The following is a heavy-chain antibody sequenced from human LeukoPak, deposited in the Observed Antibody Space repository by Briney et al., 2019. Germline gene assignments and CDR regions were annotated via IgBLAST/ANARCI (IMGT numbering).Heavy chain of an antibody. CDR1: GGSISSSSYY. J-gene: IGHJ4*02. CDR3: ASTSGSYDY. V-gene: IGHV4-39*01. CDR2: IYYSGST. Sequence: SETLSLTCTVSGGSISSSSYYWGWVRPPPGKGLEWIGSIYYSGSTYYHPSLKSRVTISVHTSKNQFSLKLSSVTAVDTAVYYCASTSGSYDYWGQGTLVTVSS. D-gene: IGHD1-26*01.